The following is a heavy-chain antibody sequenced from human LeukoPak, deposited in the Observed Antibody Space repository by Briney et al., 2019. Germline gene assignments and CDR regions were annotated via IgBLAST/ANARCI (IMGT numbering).Heavy chain of an antibody. Sequence: GASVKVSCKASGYTFTSYDINWVRQATGQGLEWMGWMNPNSGNTGYAQKFQGRVTMTRNTSISTAYMELSSLRSEYTAVYYCARGLVPGPTGGPYYYMDVWGKGTTVTVSS. CDR2: MNPNSGNT. CDR3: ARGLVPGPTGGPYYYMDV. CDR1: GYTFTSYD. J-gene: IGHJ6*03. D-gene: IGHD2-2*01. V-gene: IGHV1-8*01.